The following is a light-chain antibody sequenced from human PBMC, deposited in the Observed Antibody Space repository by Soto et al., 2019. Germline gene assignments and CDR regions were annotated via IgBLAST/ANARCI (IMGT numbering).Light chain of an antibody. J-gene: IGLJ2*01. Sequence: QSALTQPASVSGSPGQSITISCTGISGDVGDYNFVSWYQQHPGKAPKLMIYDVSNRPSGVSNRFSGSKSGNAASLSISGLQAEDEADYYCSSYTSSSTLVFGGGTKLTVL. CDR2: DVS. V-gene: IGLV2-14*03. CDR3: SSYTSSSTLV. CDR1: SGDVGDYNF.